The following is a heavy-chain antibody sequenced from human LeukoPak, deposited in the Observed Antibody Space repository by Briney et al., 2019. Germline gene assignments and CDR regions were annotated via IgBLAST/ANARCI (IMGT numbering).Heavy chain of an antibody. D-gene: IGHD5-24*01. CDR1: GLTFDDYG. V-gene: IGHV3-20*04. CDR3: ARELRGYNRLRTYYYYMDV. CDR2: INWNGGNT. J-gene: IGHJ6*03. Sequence: GGSLRLSCAASGLTFDDYGMSWVRQAPGKGLEWVSGINWNGGNTGYADSVKGRFTISRDNAKNSLYLQMNSLKPEDTAVYYCARELRGYNRLRTYYYYMDVWGKGTTVTVSS.